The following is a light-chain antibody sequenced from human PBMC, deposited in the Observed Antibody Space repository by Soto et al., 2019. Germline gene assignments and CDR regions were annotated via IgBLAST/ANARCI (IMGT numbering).Light chain of an antibody. CDR1: QSLVHSDGNIY. Sequence: DVVMTQSPLSLPVTLGQPAPISCRSSQSLVHSDGNIYLNWFQQRPGQSPRRLISKVSNRDSGVPDRFSGSGSDTDVTLTISSVEAEDVGVYYCMQGSHWPWTFGQGTKVEIK. J-gene: IGKJ1*01. V-gene: IGKV2-30*02. CDR3: MQGSHWPWT. CDR2: KVS.